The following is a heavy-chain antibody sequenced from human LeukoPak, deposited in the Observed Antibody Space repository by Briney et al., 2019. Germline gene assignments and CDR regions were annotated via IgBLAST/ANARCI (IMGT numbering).Heavy chain of an antibody. CDR3: ARALAVAGPGYYYYYYGMDV. D-gene: IGHD6-19*01. CDR1: GGSFSGYY. CDR2: INHSGST. J-gene: IGHJ6*02. V-gene: IGHV4-34*01. Sequence: SETLSLTCAVYGGSFSGYYWSWIRQPPGKGLEWIGEINHSGSTNYNPSLKSRVTISVDTSKNQFSLKLSSMTAADTAVYYCARALAVAGPGYYYYYYGMDVWGQGTTVTVSS.